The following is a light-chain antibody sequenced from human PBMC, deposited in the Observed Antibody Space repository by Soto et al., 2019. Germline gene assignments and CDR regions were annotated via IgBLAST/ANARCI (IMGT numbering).Light chain of an antibody. CDR1: QGISSW. V-gene: IGKV1-12*01. CDR2: DAS. CDR3: QQANNFPWT. Sequence: DIQMTQSPSTLSASVGDRVIITCRASQGISSWLAWYQQKPGKAPKLLIQDASSLQSGVPSRFSGTGSGTFFTLTISSLQPEDVATYYCQQANNFPWTFGQGTKVDIK. J-gene: IGKJ1*01.